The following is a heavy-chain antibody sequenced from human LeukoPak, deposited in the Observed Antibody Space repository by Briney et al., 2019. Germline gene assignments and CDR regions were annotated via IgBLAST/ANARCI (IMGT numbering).Heavy chain of an antibody. Sequence: GGSLQISCKGSGYIFTSYWIVGVRQLPGKGREGMGIIYIGDSDTIYSPSFQGQVTISADKSISTAYLQWSSLKASDTAMYYCASGYSGGDAFDIWGQGTMVTVSS. CDR1: GYIFTSYW. D-gene: IGHD5-18*01. V-gene: IGHV5-51*01. J-gene: IGHJ3*02. CDR3: ASGYSGGDAFDI. CDR2: IYIGDSDT.